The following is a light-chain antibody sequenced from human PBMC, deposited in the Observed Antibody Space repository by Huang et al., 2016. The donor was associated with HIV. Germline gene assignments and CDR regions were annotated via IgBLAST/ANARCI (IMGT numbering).Light chain of an antibody. Sequence: EIVLTQSPATLSLSPGERATLSCRASQSVSPYLAWYQQKPGQAPRLLIYDASNRATGIPARFSGSWDGTDFTLTISSLEPEDFAVYYCQQRSNWPAFGGGTKVEIK. CDR2: DAS. J-gene: IGKJ4*01. CDR1: QSVSPY. V-gene: IGKV3-11*01. CDR3: QQRSNWPA.